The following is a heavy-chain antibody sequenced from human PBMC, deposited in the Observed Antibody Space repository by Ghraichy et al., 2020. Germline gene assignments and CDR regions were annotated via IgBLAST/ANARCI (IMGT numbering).Heavy chain of an antibody. CDR2: IFTSGST. CDR3: AREGMNSDNSGFPLFDY. V-gene: IGHV4-61*02. Sequence: SLNISCTVSDGSFSSSSYYWSWIRQPAGKGLEWIGRIFTSGSTNYNPSLKSRVTISVDTSKNQFSLKLSSVTAADTAVYYCAREGMNSDNSGFPLFDYWGQGTLVTVSS. J-gene: IGHJ4*02. D-gene: IGHD3-22*01. CDR1: DGSFSSSSYY.